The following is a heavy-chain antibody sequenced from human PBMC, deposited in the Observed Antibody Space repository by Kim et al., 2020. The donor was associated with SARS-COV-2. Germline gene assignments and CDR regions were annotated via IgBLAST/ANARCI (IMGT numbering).Heavy chain of an antibody. V-gene: IGHV1-18*01. CDR1: GYTFTNYG. CDR3: ARDYHSSGYYYPYDY. D-gene: IGHD3-22*01. J-gene: IGHJ4*02. CDR2: ISTYNGNT. Sequence: ASVKVSCKASGYTFTNYGFSWVRQAPGQGLEWMGWISTYNGNTNYAQKLQGRVTMTTDTSTSTAYMELRSLRSDDTAVYYCARDYHSSGYYYPYDYWGQGTLVTVSS.